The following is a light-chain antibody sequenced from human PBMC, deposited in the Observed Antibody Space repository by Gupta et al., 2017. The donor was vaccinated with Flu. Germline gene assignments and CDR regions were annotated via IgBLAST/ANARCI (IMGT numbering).Light chain of an antibody. J-gene: IGKJ2*01. CDR2: SAS. Sequence: PCSLSASVGDRVTITCRASRSISTYLNWFQQKPGKAPKLLIYSASSLQSGVPSRFSGSRSGTDFTLTISSLQPEDFATYFCQQSFSTPYTFGQGTKLENK. CDR1: RSISTY. CDR3: QQSFSTPYT. V-gene: IGKV1-39*01.